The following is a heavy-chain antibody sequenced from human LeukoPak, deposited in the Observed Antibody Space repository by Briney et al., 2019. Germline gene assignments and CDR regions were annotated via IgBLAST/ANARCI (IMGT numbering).Heavy chain of an antibody. CDR3: ARRPAGAASGAFDY. CDR2: IYYSGFT. J-gene: IGHJ4*02. Sequence: SETLSLTCTVSGASTSSRDYYWGWIRQPPGKGLEWIGTIYYSGFTYYNASLKSRVTISLHTSKNQFSLNLTSVTAADTALYYCARRPAGAASGAFDYWGQGTLVTVSS. V-gene: IGHV4-39*01. CDR1: GASTSSRDYY. D-gene: IGHD6-13*01.